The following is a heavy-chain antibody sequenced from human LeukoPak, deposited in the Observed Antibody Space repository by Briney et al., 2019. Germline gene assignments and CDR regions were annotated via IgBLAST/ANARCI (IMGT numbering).Heavy chain of an antibody. D-gene: IGHD3-16*02. J-gene: IGHJ4*02. CDR3: GGGVIDPFDY. CDR1: GGSISSGTYY. V-gene: IGHV3-11*01. Sequence: LTLTCTVSGGSISSGTYYWAWIRQAPGKGLEWVSYISSSGSTIYYADSVKGRFTISRDNAKNSLYLQMNSLRAEDTAVYYCGGGVIDPFDYWGQGTLVTVSS. CDR2: ISSSGSTI.